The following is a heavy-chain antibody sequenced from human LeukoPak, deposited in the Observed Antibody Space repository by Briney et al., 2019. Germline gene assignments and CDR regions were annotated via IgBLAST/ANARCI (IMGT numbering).Heavy chain of an antibody. CDR2: ISWNSGSI. CDR3: AKDPEGYFDY. J-gene: IGHJ4*02. CDR1: GFTFDDYA. V-gene: IGHV3-9*01. Sequence: GVSLRLSCAASGFTFDDYAMHWVRQAPGKGLEWVSGISWNSGSIGYADSVKGRFTISRDNAKNSLYLQMNSLRAEDTALYYCAKDPEGYFDYWGQGTLVTASS.